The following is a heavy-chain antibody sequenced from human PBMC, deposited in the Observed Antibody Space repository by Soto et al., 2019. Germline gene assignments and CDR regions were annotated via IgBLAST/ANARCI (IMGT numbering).Heavy chain of an antibody. D-gene: IGHD3-22*01. CDR2: FYDNGKS. CDR3: ARGGYWRFDY. V-gene: IGHV4-34*01. Sequence: QGQIQQSGGGLLKPSETLSCSCTVDGGSFSNYAGSWIRKPPGRGLEWIGEFYDNGKSDDTPSLKRRVTIAVDTSKNQFSLKLSSVIAADTAVYFCARGGYWRFDYWGQGALVTVSS. J-gene: IGHJ4*02. CDR1: GGSFSNYA.